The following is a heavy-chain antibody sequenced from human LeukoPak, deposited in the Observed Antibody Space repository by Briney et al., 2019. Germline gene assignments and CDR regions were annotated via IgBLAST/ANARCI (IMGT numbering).Heavy chain of an antibody. D-gene: IGHD6-6*01. CDR1: GYTFTGYY. J-gene: IGHJ4*02. V-gene: IGHV1-2*02. Sequence: ASVKVSCKAPGYTFTGYYMHWVRQAPGQGLEWMGWINPNSGDTNYAQKFQGRVTMTRDTSISTAYMELSRLRSDDTAVYYCARDHTSSSDYWGQGTLVTVSS. CDR3: ARDHTSSSDY. CDR2: INPNSGDT.